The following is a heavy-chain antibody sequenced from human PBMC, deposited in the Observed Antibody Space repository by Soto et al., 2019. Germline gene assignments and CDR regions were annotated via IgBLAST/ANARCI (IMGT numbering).Heavy chain of an antibody. CDR1: GFTFSSYS. J-gene: IGHJ6*03. CDR3: ARDLFDSYYYYYMDV. Sequence: GGSLRLSCAASGFTFSSYSMNWVRQAPGKGLEWVSSISSSSSYIYYADSVKGRFTISRDNAKNSLYLQMNSLRAEDTAVYYCARDLFDSYYYYYMDVWGKGTTVTVSS. CDR2: ISSSSSYI. V-gene: IGHV3-21*01. D-gene: IGHD3-16*01.